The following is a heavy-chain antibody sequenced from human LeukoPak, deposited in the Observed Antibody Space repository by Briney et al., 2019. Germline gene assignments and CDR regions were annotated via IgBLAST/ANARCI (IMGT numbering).Heavy chain of an antibody. CDR3: ARDFATNAFDI. Sequence: GGSLRLSCAASGFTFSSYSMNWVRQAPGKGLEWVSSISSSGSTIYYADSVKGRFTISRDNAKNSLYLQMNSLRAEDTAVYYCARDFATNAFDIWGQGTMVTVSS. J-gene: IGHJ3*02. V-gene: IGHV3-48*04. CDR2: ISSSGSTI. CDR1: GFTFSSYS.